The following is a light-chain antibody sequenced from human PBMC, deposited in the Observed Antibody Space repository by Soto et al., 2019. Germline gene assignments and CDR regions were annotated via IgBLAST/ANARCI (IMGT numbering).Light chain of an antibody. CDR3: QQYYSTPRFT. CDR2: WAS. Sequence: DIVMTQSPDSLAVSLGERATINCKSSQSVLYSSNNKNYLAWYQQKPGQPPKLLIYWASTRESGVPDRFSGSGSGTDFTLTNSSLQAEDVAVYYCQQYYSTPRFTFGPGTKVDIK. V-gene: IGKV4-1*01. J-gene: IGKJ3*01. CDR1: QSVLYSSNNKNY.